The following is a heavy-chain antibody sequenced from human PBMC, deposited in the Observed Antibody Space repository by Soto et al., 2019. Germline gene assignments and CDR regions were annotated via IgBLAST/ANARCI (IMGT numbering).Heavy chain of an antibody. V-gene: IGHV3-74*03. CDR2: INSDAGTT. D-gene: IGHD3-16*01. Sequence: EVQLVESGGGLVQPGGSLRLSCAASGFSFSSSWMHWVRQPPGKGLVWVSRINSDAGTTTYADSVKGRFTISRDNAKNTLYLQMNSLRADDTAVYYCVRNGGQWGQGTLVTVSS. CDR3: VRNGGQ. CDR1: GFSFSSSW. J-gene: IGHJ4*02.